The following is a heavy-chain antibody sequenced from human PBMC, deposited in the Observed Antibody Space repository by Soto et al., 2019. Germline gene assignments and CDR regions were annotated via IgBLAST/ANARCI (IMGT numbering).Heavy chain of an antibody. V-gene: IGHV1-8*01. CDR3: ARGRSTSWFSAY. CDR2: MNPNSGNT. Sequence: QVQLVQSGAEVKKPGASVKVSCKTSGYTFTSYDINWVRQATGHGLEWMGWMNPNSGNTGYAQNLQGRVTMTRNTSISTAYMELSGLRSDAPAVYYCARGRSTSWFSAYWGQGTLVTVSS. D-gene: IGHD6-13*01. CDR1: GYTFTSYD. J-gene: IGHJ4*02.